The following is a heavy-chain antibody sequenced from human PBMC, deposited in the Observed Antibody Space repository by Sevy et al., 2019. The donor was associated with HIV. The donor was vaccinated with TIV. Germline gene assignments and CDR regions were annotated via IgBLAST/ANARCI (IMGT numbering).Heavy chain of an antibody. D-gene: IGHD3-10*01. J-gene: IGHJ4*02. V-gene: IGHV1-18*04. Sequence: ASAKVSCKASGYTFTNYGISWVRQAPGQGLEWMGWISAYNGNTNYAQKLQGRVTMTTDTSTSTAYMELRSLRSDDTAVYYCARPSSGSYLMSFDYWGQGTLVTVSS. CDR3: ARPSSGSYLMSFDY. CDR1: GYTFTNYG. CDR2: ISAYNGNT.